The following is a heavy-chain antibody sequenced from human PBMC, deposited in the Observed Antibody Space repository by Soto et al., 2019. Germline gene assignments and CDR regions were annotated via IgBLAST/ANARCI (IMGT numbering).Heavy chain of an antibody. V-gene: IGHV3-15*01. J-gene: IGHJ2*01. CDR3: TPAGGDTAMGGGFDL. Sequence: EVQLVESGGGLVKPGGSLRLSCAASGFTFSNAWMSWVRQAPGKGLEWVGRIKSKTDGGTTDYAAPVKGRFTISRDDSKNTLYLQMNSLKTEGTAVYYCTPAGGDTAMGGGFDLWGRGTLVTVSS. CDR2: IKSKTDGGTT. D-gene: IGHD5-18*01. CDR1: GFTFSNAW.